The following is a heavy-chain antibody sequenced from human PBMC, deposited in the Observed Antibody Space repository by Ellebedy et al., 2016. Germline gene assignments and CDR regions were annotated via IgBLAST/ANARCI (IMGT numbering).Heavy chain of an antibody. V-gene: IGHV3-49*03. CDR2: IRSKAYGGTT. CDR1: GFTFGDYA. J-gene: IGHJ4*02. Sequence: GESLKISCTASGFTFGDYAMSWFRQAPGKGLEWVGFIRSKAYGGTTEYAASVKGRFTISRDDSKSIAYLRMNSLKTDDTAVYYCTRDGFFDYWGQGTLVTVSS. D-gene: IGHD2-2*03. CDR3: TRDGFFDY.